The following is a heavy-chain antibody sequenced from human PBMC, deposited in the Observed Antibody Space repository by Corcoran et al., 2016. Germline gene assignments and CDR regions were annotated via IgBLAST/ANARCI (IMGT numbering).Heavy chain of an antibody. CDR2: IKSKTDGGTT. Sequence: EVQLVESGGALVKPGGSLRLSCEASGFIFTNAWMNWVRQAPGKGLEWVGRIKSKTDGGTTDYSAPVKGRFTISRDDSKHMLYLQMNSLRAEDTGVYYCAKSPASANYDFWSAYYYYGMDVWGQGTTVTVSS. CDR1: GFIFTNAW. D-gene: IGHD3-3*01. J-gene: IGHJ6*02. V-gene: IGHV3-15*02. CDR3: AKSPASANYDFWSAYYYYGMDV.